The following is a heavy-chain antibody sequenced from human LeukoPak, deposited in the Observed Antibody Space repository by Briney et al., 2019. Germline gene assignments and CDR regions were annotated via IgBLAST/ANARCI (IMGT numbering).Heavy chain of an antibody. Sequence: ASVKVSCKASGYTFTSYGISWVRQAPGQGLEWMVWISAYNGNTNYAQKLQGRVTMTTDTSTSTAYMELRSLRSDDTAVYYCARELDYDSSGYPYYYYYGMDVWGQGTTVTVSS. CDR1: GYTFTSYG. J-gene: IGHJ6*02. CDR3: ARELDYDSSGYPYYYYYGMDV. V-gene: IGHV1-18*01. D-gene: IGHD3-22*01. CDR2: ISAYNGNT.